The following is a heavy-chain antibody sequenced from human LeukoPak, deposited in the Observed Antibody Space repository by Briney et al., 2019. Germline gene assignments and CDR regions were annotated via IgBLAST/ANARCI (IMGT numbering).Heavy chain of an antibody. J-gene: IGHJ4*02. Sequence: PSETLSLTCTVSGGSISSFYWSWIRQPPGKGLEWIGYIYYSGSTNYNPSLKSRVTISVDTSKNQFPLNLSSVTAADTAVYYCARHRLRGRVAVLYYFDYWGRGTLVTVSS. V-gene: IGHV4-59*08. CDR1: GGSISSFY. CDR2: IYYSGST. CDR3: ARHRLRGRVAVLYYFDY. D-gene: IGHD2-21*01.